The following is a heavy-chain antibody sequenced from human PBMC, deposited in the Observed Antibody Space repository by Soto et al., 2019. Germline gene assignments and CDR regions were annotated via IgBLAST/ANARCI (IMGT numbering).Heavy chain of an antibody. CDR2: ISYDGSNK. V-gene: IGHV3-30-3*01. D-gene: IGHD4-4*01. J-gene: IGHJ4*02. CDR3: AREPDYSFDY. Sequence: QVPLVESGGGVVQPGRSLRLSCAASGFTFSSYAMHWVRQAPGKGLEWVAVISYDGSNKYYADSVKGRFTISRDNSKKTLYLQMNSLRAEDTAVYYCAREPDYSFDYWGQGTLVTVSS. CDR1: GFTFSSYA.